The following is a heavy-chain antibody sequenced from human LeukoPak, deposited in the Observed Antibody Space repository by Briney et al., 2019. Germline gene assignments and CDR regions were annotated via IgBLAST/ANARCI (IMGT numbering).Heavy chain of an antibody. Sequence: GGSLRLSCAASGFTFSSYWMSWVRQAPGKGLEWVSGITGSGGGTNYADSVKGRFTISRDNSKNTLYLQMNSLRAEDTAAYYCAKDGQLYYYYMDVWGKGTTVTVSS. J-gene: IGHJ6*03. V-gene: IGHV3-23*01. CDR1: GFTFSSYW. CDR3: AKDGQLYYYYMDV. CDR2: ITGSGGGT. D-gene: IGHD1-1*01.